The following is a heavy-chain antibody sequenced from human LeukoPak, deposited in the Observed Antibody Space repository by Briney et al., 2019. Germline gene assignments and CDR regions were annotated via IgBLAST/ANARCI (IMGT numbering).Heavy chain of an antibody. CDR3: ARDLRWLQPFDY. CDR1: RFTFSSYA. J-gene: IGHJ4*02. V-gene: IGHV3-30-3*01. D-gene: IGHD5-24*01. CDR2: ISSDGSNK. Sequence: GGSLRLSCAASRFTFSSYAMHCVRQAPGKGLEWVAVISSDGSNKYYADSVKGRFTISRDNSKNTLYLQMNSLRAEDTAVYYCARDLRWLQPFDYWGQGSLVTVSS.